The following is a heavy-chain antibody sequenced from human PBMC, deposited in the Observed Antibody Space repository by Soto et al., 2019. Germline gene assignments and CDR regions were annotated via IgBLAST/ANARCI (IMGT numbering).Heavy chain of an antibody. J-gene: IGHJ5*02. CDR2: ISDTGSIK. D-gene: IGHD3-10*01. CDR1: GFSFSDFY. Sequence: GGSLRLSCAASGFSFSDFYMSWIHQAPGKGLEWVSYISDTGSIKYYADSVKGRFTISRDNAKNSLYLQMNSLRAEDTAVYYCAPGATLFDPWGQGTLVTVSS. CDR3: APGATLFDP. V-gene: IGHV3-11*01.